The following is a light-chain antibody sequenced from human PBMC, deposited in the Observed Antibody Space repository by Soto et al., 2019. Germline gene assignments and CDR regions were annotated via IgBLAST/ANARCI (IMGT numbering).Light chain of an antibody. CDR3: QQYDNSPWT. Sequence: IVLTQSPGTLSLSPGEGATLSCRASQSVSSSYLDWYQQKPGQAPRLLIYGASSRATGIPDRFSGGGSGTDFTLTISRLEPEDFAVYYCQQYDNSPWTFGQGTKVEIK. CDR1: QSVSSSY. J-gene: IGKJ1*01. CDR2: GAS. V-gene: IGKV3-20*01.